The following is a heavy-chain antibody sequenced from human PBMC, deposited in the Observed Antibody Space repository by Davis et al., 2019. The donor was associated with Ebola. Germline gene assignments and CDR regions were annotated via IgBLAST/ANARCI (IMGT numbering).Heavy chain of an antibody. Sequence: ASVKVSCKASGYTFTGYYMHWVRQAPGQGLEWMGWINPNSGGTNYAQKFQGRVTMTRDTSISTAYMELRSLRSDDTAVYYCAREKRHDYGDYGIQPFDYWGQGTLVTVSS. CDR3: AREKRHDYGDYGIQPFDY. CDR1: GYTFTGYY. V-gene: IGHV1-2*02. J-gene: IGHJ4*02. CDR2: INPNSGGT. D-gene: IGHD4-17*01.